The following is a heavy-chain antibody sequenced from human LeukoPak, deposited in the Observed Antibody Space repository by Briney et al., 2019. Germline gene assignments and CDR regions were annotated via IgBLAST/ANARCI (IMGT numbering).Heavy chain of an antibody. Sequence: GGSLRLSCAASGFTFSSYAMSWVRQAPGKGLEWVSVIYSGGSTYYADSVKGRFTISRDNSKNTLYLQMNSLRAEDTAVYYCASTYYGSGSYFAYWGQGTLVTVSS. J-gene: IGHJ4*02. CDR1: GFTFSSYA. CDR3: ASTYYGSGSYFAY. D-gene: IGHD3-10*01. V-gene: IGHV3-66*01. CDR2: IYSGGST.